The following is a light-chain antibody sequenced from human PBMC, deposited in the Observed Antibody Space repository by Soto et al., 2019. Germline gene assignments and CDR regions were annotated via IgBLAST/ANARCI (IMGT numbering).Light chain of an antibody. J-gene: IGKJ1*01. CDR3: LQYSTYPWT. CDR2: HAS. Sequence: DIQMTQSPSTLSASVGDTVTVTCRASQSVSNWLAWYQQKPGTAPKLLIYHASTLESGVPSRSSGSGSGTEFTLSISSLQPEDFATYYCLQYSTYPWTFGQGTKVDIK. V-gene: IGKV1-5*01. CDR1: QSVSNW.